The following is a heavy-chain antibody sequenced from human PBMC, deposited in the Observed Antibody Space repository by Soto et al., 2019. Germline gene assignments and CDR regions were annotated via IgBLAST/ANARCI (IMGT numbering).Heavy chain of an antibody. V-gene: IGHV4-31*03. Sequence: QVQLHEPGRGLLKPSQTLSLTCSVSGCSITSGGYYWRWLRQLPGKGLHYIGYISYSGDNYYNPFLRGRKTVSLDTSKNQFSLKLSSVTAADTAVYFCARGILLFGVTSLYYWAQGTLVTASS. CDR2: ISYSGDN. D-gene: IGHD3-10*01. CDR3: ARGILLFGVTSLYY. J-gene: IGHJ4*02. CDR1: GCSITSGGYY.